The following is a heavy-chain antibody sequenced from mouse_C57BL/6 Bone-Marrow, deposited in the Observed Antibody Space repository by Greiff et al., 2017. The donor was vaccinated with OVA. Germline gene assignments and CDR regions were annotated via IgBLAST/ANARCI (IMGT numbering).Heavy chain of an antibody. CDR3: ARHEDWWSYEDAMDY. Sequence: VMLVESGAELVKPGASVKLSCKASGYTFTEYTIHWVKQRSGQGLEWIGWFYPGSGSIKYNEKFKDKATLTADKPSSTVYMELSRLTSEDSAVYFCARHEDWWSYEDAMDYWGQGTSVTVSS. J-gene: IGHJ4*01. CDR2: FYPGSGSI. V-gene: IGHV1-62-2*01. D-gene: IGHD1-1*02. CDR1: GYTFTEYT.